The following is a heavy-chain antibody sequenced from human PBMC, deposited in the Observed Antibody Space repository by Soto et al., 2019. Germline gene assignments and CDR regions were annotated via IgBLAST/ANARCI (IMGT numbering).Heavy chain of an antibody. CDR3: AREWSTSGDLDY. D-gene: IGHD3-10*01. CDR2: MSYDGSIK. V-gene: IGHV3-30-3*01. CDR1: GFTFSSHS. Sequence: QVQLVESGGGVVQPGRSLRLSCAASGFTFSSHSIQWVRQAPGKGLEWVAVMSYDGSIKYYADSVKGRFTISRDNSKNTAYLQMTSLRAEDTAVFYCAREWSTSGDLDYWGQGTLVIVSS. J-gene: IGHJ4*02.